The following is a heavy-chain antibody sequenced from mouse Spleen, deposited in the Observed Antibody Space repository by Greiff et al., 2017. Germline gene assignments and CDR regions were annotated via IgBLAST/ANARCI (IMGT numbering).Heavy chain of an antibody. Sequence: VKLQESGAELVRPGASVTLSCKASGYTFTDYEMHWVKQTPVHGLEWIGAIDPETGGTAYNQKFKGKAILTADKSSSTAYMELRSLTSEDSAVYYCTRSEGLRRGAWFAYWGQGTLVTVSA. D-gene: IGHD2-4*01. CDR2: IDPETGGT. CDR3: TRSEGLRRGAWFAY. CDR1: GYTFTDYE. J-gene: IGHJ3*01. V-gene: IGHV1-15*01.